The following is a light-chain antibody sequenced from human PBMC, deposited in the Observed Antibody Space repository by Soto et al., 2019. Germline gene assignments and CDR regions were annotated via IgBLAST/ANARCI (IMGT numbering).Light chain of an antibody. CDR1: QGIGVY. CDR2: AAS. J-gene: IGKJ4*01. V-gene: IGKV1-27*01. Sequence: DIPMTQSPSSLSASLGDRVTITCRASQGIGVYLAWFQQKPGKVPRLLIYAASALQSGVPSRFSGGGSGTDLTLTINSLQPEDVATYYCQKYNSASLSFGGGTKVEIK. CDR3: QKYNSASLS.